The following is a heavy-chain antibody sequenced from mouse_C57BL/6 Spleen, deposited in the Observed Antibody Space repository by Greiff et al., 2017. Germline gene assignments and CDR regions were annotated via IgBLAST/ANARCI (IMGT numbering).Heavy chain of an antibody. D-gene: IGHD1-1*01. CDR2: IDPEDGET. V-gene: IGHV14-2*01. J-gene: IGHJ3*01. Sequence: VQLQQSGAELVTPGASVKLSCTASGFNIKDYYMHWVKQRTEQGLEWIGRIDPEDGETNYAPKFQGKATITADTSSNTAYLQLSSRTSADTAVYYCARPYYYGSSPSWFAYWGQGTLVTVSA. CDR3: ARPYYYGSSPSWFAY. CDR1: GFNIKDYY.